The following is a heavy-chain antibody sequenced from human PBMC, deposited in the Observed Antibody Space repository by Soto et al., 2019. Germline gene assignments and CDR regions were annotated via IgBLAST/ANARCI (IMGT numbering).Heavy chain of an antibody. V-gene: IGHV3-74*01. CDR2: IYNDGTYS. CDR3: TRGPRPISTGTGDY. Sequence: PXGXLRLSCATSGFXFKMYLMHWVRQSPGKGLVWISRIYNDGTYSDYADSVRGLFTISRDNVNDTLYLQMNNLRAEDSGLYYCTRGPRPISTGTGDYWGQGTQFTVS. D-gene: IGHD3-10*01. CDR1: GFXFKMYL. J-gene: IGHJ4*02.